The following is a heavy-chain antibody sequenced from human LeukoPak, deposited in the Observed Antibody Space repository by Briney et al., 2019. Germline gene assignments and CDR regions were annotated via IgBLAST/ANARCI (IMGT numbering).Heavy chain of an antibody. CDR1: GFTFRTYS. D-gene: IGHD4-17*01. CDR2: ISGSGFTI. CDR3: ARPTGSYGFDI. V-gene: IGHV3-48*01. J-gene: IGHJ3*02. Sequence: GGSLRLSRAASGFTFRTYSMNWVRQAPGKGLEWISYISGSGFTIYYGDSAKGRFTVSRDNAKNSLYLQMNSLRVEDTALYYCARPTGSYGFDIWGQGAMVTVSS.